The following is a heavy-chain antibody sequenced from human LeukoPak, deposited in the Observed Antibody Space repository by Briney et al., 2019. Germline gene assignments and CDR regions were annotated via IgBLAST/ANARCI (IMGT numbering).Heavy chain of an antibody. CDR3: ARDSRGLGYSSGWYP. V-gene: IGHV3-33*01. Sequence: GGSLRLSCAASGFTFSSYGMHWVRQAPGKGLEWVAVIWYDGSNKYYADSVKGRLTISRDNSKNTLYLQMNSLRAEDTAVYYCARDSRGLGYSSGWYPWGQGTLVTVSS. J-gene: IGHJ1*01. CDR2: IWYDGSNK. D-gene: IGHD6-19*01. CDR1: GFTFSSYG.